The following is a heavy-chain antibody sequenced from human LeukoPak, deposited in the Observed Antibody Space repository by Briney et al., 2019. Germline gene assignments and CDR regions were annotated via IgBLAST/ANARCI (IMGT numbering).Heavy chain of an antibody. CDR2: IIPIFGTA. V-gene: IGHV1-69*13. CDR3: ASSAGGVRPLAGLKYYYYYMDV. CDR1: GGTFSSYA. D-gene: IGHD1-1*01. Sequence: ASVKVSCKASGGTFSSYAISWVRQAPGQGLEWMGGIIPIFGTANYAQKFQGRVTITADESTRTAYMELSSLRSEDTAVYYCASSAGGVRPLAGLKYYYYYMDVWGKGTTVTVS. J-gene: IGHJ6*03.